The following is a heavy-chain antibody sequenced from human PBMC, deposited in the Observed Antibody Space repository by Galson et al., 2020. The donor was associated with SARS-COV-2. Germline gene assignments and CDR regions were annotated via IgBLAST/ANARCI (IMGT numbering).Heavy chain of an antibody. CDR1: GGYISSSTYY. D-gene: IGHD3-3*01. J-gene: IGHJ4*02. V-gene: IGHV4-39*07. CDR2: IQYGGST. CDR3: ARIYDFWSGYYFDY. Sequence: SETLSLKCTVSGGYISSSTYYWGWIRQPPGKGLEWIGSIQYGGSTYYNPSLKTRVTISVDTAKRQFSLKMTSVTAADTALYFCARIYDFWSGYYFDYWGQGTLVTFSS.